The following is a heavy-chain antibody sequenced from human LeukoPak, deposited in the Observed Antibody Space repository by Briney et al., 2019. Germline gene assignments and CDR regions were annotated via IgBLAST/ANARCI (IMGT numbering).Heavy chain of an antibody. CDR1: GGSISSYY. CDR3: ARDGVLRYPLSGGYFDL. J-gene: IGHJ2*01. Sequence: SETLSLTCTVSGGSISSYYWSWIRQPPGKGLEWIGYIYYSGSTNYNPSLKSRVTISVDTSKNQFSLKLSSVTAADSAVYYCARDGVLRYPLSGGYFDLWGRGTLVTVSS. V-gene: IGHV4-59*01. CDR2: IYYSGST. D-gene: IGHD3-9*01.